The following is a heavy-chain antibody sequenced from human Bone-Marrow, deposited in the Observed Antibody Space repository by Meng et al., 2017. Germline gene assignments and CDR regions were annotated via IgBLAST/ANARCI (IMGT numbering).Heavy chain of an antibody. CDR2: IYYSGST. J-gene: IGHJ4*02. V-gene: IGHV4-59*01. Sequence: QVQLQESGPGLVKPSEALSLTCTVSGGSFISYYWSRIRQPPGKGLEWIXYIYYSGSTNYNPSLKSRVTISVDTSKNQFSLKLSSVTAADTAVYYCARGIKGHFDYWGQGTLVTVSS. D-gene: IGHD5-24*01. CDR3: ARGIKGHFDY. CDR1: GGSFISYY.